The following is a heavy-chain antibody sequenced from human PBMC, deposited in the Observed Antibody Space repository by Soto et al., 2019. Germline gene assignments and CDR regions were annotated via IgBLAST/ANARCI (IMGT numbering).Heavy chain of an antibody. V-gene: IGHV4-59*01. CDR1: GGSIGSYH. Sequence: SETLSLTCTVSGGSIGSYHWSWIRQSPGKGLEWIASIYYTGTTNYNPSLARRVTISMGTAYNQFSMRLTSVTAADTAVYYCARDTVITGMFDFWGRGALVTVSS. J-gene: IGHJ4*02. CDR2: IYYTGTT. CDR3: ARDTVITGMFDF.